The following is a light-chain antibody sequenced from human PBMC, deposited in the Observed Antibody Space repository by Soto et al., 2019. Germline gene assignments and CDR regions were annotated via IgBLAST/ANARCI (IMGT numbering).Light chain of an antibody. Sequence: DIQMTQSPSTLSASVGDRVTITCRASQRISSWLAWYQQKPGKAPKLLISKESRLETGVPPRFRRSRSGTEFALSISSLQPDEFATYYCQQYNTYAWTFVQGTKGEI. CDR1: QRISSW. V-gene: IGKV1-5*03. CDR3: QQYNTYAWT. CDR2: KES. J-gene: IGKJ1*01.